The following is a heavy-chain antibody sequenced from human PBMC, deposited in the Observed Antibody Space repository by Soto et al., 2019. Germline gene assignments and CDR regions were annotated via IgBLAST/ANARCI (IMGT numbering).Heavy chain of an antibody. V-gene: IGHV3-23*01. J-gene: IGHJ4*02. Sequence: GGSLRLSCTASGFTFNSHAMSWVRRSPGKGLEWVSAVDAGGTYTYYADSVKGRFTISRDNSKNMLFLQMNSLGAEDTALYYCARHSGTNQAGRNFDSWGQGILVTVSS. D-gene: IGHD5-12*01. CDR2: VDAGGTYT. CDR3: ARHSGTNQAGRNFDS. CDR1: GFTFNSHA.